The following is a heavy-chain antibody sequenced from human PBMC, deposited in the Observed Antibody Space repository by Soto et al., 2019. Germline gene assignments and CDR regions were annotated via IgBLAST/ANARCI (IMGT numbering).Heavy chain of an antibody. Sequence: QVQLQESGPGLVKPSQTLSLTCTVSGGSISSGGYYWSWIRQHPGKGLEWIGYIYYSGSTYYNPSLKSRVTISVDTTKTQFSLKLSSETAADTAVYYCSRGTSELRGAFDIWGQGTMVTVSS. CDR2: IYYSGST. V-gene: IGHV4-31*03. J-gene: IGHJ3*02. CDR3: SRGTSELRGAFDI. CDR1: GGSISSGGYY. D-gene: IGHD1-7*01.